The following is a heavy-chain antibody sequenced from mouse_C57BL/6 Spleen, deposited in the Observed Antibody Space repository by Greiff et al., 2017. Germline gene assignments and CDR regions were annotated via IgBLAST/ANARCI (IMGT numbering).Heavy chain of an antibody. V-gene: IGHV2-2*01. J-gene: IGHJ1*03. CDR1: GFSLTSYG. CDR3: ARNDRWLLRYFDV. Sequence: VKLQESGPGLVQPSQSLSITCTVPGFSLTSYGVHWVRQSPGKGLEWLGVIWSGGSTDYNAAFISRLSISKDNTKSQVFFKMNRLQADDTAIYYCARNDRWLLRYFDVWGTGTTVTVSS. CDR2: IWSGGST. D-gene: IGHD2-3*01.